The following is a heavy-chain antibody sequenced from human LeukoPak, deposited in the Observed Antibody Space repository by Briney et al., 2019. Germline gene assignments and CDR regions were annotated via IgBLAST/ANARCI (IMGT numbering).Heavy chain of an antibody. CDR3: ARARAMVRGVVDY. Sequence: SGGSLRLSCAASGFTFSSYSMNWVRQAPGKGLEWVSYISSSSSTMYYADSVKGRFTISRDNAKNSLYLQMNSLRAEDTAVYYCARARAMVRGVVDYWGQGTLVTVSS. V-gene: IGHV3-48*04. J-gene: IGHJ4*02. D-gene: IGHD3-10*01. CDR2: ISSSSSTM. CDR1: GFTFSSYS.